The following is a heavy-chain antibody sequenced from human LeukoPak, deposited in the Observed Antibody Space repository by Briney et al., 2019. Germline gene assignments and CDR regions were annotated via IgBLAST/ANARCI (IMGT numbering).Heavy chain of an antibody. CDR1: GGSFSGYY. J-gene: IGHJ4*02. CDR3: ARGSRTRGSDY. CDR2: INHSVST. D-gene: IGHD2-15*01. V-gene: IGHV4-34*01. Sequence: SETLSLTCAVYGGSFSGYYWSWIRQPPGKGVEWIGEINHSVSTNYNPSLKSRVTISVDTSKNQLTLKLSSVTAADTAVYYCARGSRTRGSDYWGQGTLVTVSS.